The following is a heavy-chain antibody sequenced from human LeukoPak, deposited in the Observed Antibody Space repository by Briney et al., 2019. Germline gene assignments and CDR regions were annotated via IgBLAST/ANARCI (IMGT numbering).Heavy chain of an antibody. CDR3: ARDEVEAYCGGDCYSFDY. CDR1: GFTFSSYS. Sequence: GGSLRLSCAASGFTFSSYSMNWVRQAPGKGLEWVSYISSSSSTIYYADSVKGRFTISRDNAKNSLYLQMNSLRAEDTAVYYCARDEVEAYCGGDCYSFDYWGQGTLVTVSS. J-gene: IGHJ4*02. D-gene: IGHD2-21*02. V-gene: IGHV3-48*01. CDR2: ISSSSSTI.